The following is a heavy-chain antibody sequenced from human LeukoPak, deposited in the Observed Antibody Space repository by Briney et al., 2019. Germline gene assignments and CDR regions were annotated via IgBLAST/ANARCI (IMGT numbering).Heavy chain of an antibody. D-gene: IGHD6-19*01. V-gene: IGHV4-4*07. CDR1: GGSISSYY. CDR2: IYTSGST. Sequence: SETLSPTCTVSGGSISSYYWSWIRQPAGKGLEWIGRIYTSGSTNYNPSLKSRVTMSVDTSKNQFSLKLSSVTAADTAVYYCARDWGRQWPGPLDAFDIWGQGTMVTVSS. CDR3: ARDWGRQWPGPLDAFDI. J-gene: IGHJ3*02.